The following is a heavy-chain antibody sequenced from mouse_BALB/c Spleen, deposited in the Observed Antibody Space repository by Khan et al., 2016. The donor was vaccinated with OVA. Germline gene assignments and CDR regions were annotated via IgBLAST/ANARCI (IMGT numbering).Heavy chain of an antibody. V-gene: IGHV9-3-1*01. Sequence: QIQLVQSGPELKKPGETVKISCKASGHTFTKYGMNWVKQAPGKGLKWMGWINTYTGEPTYADDFNGRFAFSLETSASTAYLHITNLKNEDTATYFCARPPYFSYVMDSWGQGTSVTVSS. D-gene: IGHD2-10*01. CDR1: GHTFTKYG. CDR2: INTYTGEP. J-gene: IGHJ4*01. CDR3: ARPPYFSYVMDS.